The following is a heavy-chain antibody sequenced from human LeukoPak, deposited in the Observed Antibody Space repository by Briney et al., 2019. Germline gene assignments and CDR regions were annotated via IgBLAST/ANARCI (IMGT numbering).Heavy chain of an antibody. V-gene: IGHV3-21*01. J-gene: IGHJ5*02. Sequence: GGSLRLSCAASGFTFSSYSMNWVRQAPGKGLEWVSSISSSSGYIYYADSVKGRFTISRDNAKNSLYLQMNSLRAEDTAVYYCARGIVAPEGNWFDPWGQGTLVTVSS. D-gene: IGHD5-12*01. CDR3: ARGIVAPEGNWFDP. CDR1: GFTFSSYS. CDR2: ISSSSGYI.